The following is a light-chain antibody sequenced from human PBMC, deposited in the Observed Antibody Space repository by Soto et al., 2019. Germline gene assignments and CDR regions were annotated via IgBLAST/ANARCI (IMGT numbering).Light chain of an antibody. CDR1: QGISNY. Sequence: DILMTQSPSSLSASVGDRVTITCRASQGISNYLAWYQQKPGKVPKLLIYAASTLQSGVPSRFSGSGSGTDFTLTISSLQPEDVATYNCQKYNSALTWTFGQGTKVEIK. CDR3: QKYNSALTWT. CDR2: AAS. J-gene: IGKJ1*01. V-gene: IGKV1-27*01.